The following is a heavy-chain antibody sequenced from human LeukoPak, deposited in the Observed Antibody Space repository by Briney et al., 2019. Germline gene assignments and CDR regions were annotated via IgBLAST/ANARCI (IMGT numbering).Heavy chain of an antibody. CDR1: GYTFSTNG. CDR2: INAYNGNT. Sequence: ASVKVSCKASGYTFSTNGISWVRQAPGQGLEWMGWINAYNGNTKYAQKVQGRVNMTTDTSTSTAYMELRSLRFDDTAVYYCARDPRWFGEGISNFYYMDVWGKGTTVIISS. V-gene: IGHV1-18*01. J-gene: IGHJ6*03. CDR3: ARDPRWFGEGISNFYYMDV. D-gene: IGHD3-10*01.